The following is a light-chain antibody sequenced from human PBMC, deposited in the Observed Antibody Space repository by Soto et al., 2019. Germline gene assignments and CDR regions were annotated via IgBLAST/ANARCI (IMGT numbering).Light chain of an antibody. CDR1: GSTIGAGYD. CDR2: DNT. Sequence: QSVLTQPPSVSGAPGQRVTISCTGSGSTIGAGYDVHWYQQLPGTAPRLLIYDNTNRPLGVPDRFSGSKSGTSASLAISGLQAEDEADYYCQSYDSSLSVVFGGGTKVTVL. J-gene: IGLJ2*01. CDR3: QSYDSSLSVV. V-gene: IGLV1-40*01.